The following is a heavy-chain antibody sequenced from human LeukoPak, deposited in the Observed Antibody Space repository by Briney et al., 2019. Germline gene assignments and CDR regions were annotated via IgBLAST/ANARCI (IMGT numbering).Heavy chain of an antibody. V-gene: IGHV3-48*01. D-gene: IGHD4/OR15-4a*01. J-gene: IGHJ4*02. Sequence: GGSLRLPCAASGFSFSSYNMNWVRQAPGKGLEWVSYISTSRTMYYADSVKGRFTISRDNTKNSLFLQMNSLRAEDTAVYYCAREVPGPNPPYYFDSWGQGTLVTVSS. CDR1: GFSFSSYN. CDR2: ISTSRTM. CDR3: AREVPGPNPPYYFDS.